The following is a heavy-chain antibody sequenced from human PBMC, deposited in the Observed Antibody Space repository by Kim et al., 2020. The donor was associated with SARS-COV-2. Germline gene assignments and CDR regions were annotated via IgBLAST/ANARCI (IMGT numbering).Heavy chain of an antibody. J-gene: IGHJ1*01. CDR2: IYYSGST. Sequence: SETLSLTCTVSGGSISSGGYYWSWIRQHPGKGLEWIGYIYYSGSTYYNPSLKSRVTISVDTSKNQFSLKLSSVTAADTAVYYCARVPSRGDNFQHWGQGTLVTVSS. CDR1: GGSISSGGYY. CDR3: ARVPSRGDNFQH. D-gene: IGHD4-17*01. V-gene: IGHV4-31*03.